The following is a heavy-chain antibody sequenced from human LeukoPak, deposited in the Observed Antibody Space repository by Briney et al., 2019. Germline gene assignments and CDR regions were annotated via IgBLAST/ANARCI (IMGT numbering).Heavy chain of an antibody. V-gene: IGHV3-30*01. CDR3: AREESSDLTGFDP. J-gene: IGHJ5*02. D-gene: IGHD6-19*01. Sequence: SVKGRFTISRDDSKNTLFLQMNSLRPEDTAIYYCAREESSDLTGFDPWGQGTLVTVSS.